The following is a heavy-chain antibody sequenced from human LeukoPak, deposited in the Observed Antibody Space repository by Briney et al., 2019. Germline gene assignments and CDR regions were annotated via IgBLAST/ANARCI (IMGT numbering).Heavy chain of an antibody. V-gene: IGHV1-2*06. Sequence: GASVKVSCKASGYTFTGSYMHWVRQAPGQGLEWMGRINPNGDGTNYAQQLQGRVTMTRDTSTSTVYMELSSLRSEDTAVYYCARDSSSGWTDYWGQGTLVTVSS. J-gene: IGHJ4*02. CDR3: ARDSSSGWTDY. CDR1: GYTFTGSY. CDR2: INPNGDGT. D-gene: IGHD6-19*01.